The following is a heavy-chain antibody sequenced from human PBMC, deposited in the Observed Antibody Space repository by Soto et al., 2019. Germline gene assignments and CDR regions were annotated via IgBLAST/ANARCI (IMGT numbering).Heavy chain of an antibody. CDR2: IIPIFGTA. J-gene: IGHJ3*02. Sequence: SVKVSCKASGGTFSSYAISWVRQAPGQGLEWMGGIIPIFGTANYAQKLQGKVKNTAEESTSTANMEQSSLRKEDTAVYYCARDVYYGSGSYYAWLGAFDIWG. D-gene: IGHD3-10*01. CDR1: GGTFSSYA. CDR3: ARDVYYGSGSYYAWLGAFDI. V-gene: IGHV1-69*13.